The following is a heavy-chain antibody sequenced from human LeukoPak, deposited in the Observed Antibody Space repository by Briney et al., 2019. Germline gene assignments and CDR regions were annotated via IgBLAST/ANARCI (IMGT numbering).Heavy chain of an antibody. CDR1: GFTFSNYA. CDR2: ISYDGSKE. D-gene: IGHD3-10*01. Sequence: PGGSLRLSCTASGFTFSNYAIHWVRQSPGKGLEWVAVISYDGSKEYYADSVKGRFTISRDNAKNSLYLQMNSLGAEDTAVYYCVLNYGSGSYYLPLWGQGTLVTVSS. J-gene: IGHJ4*02. CDR3: VLNYGSGSYYLPL. V-gene: IGHV3-30-3*01.